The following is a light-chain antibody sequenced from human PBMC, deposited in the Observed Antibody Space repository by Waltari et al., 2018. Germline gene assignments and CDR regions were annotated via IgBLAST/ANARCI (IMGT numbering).Light chain of an antibody. J-gene: IGLJ2*01. CDR2: EVS. V-gene: IGLV2-23*02. Sequence: QSALTQPASVSGSPGQSITISCTGTSSDVGSHNLVSWYHQHPGKAPKLMIYEVSKRPSGVSKRFYGSKSGNTASLTISGLQAEDEADYYCCSHAGSSTVVFGGGTKLTVL. CDR1: SSDVGSHNL. CDR3: CSHAGSSTVV.